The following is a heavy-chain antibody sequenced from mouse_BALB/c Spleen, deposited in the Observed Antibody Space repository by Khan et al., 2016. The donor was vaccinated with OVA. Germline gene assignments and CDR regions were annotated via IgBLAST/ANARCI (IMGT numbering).Heavy chain of an antibody. CDR1: GYTFTSYW. J-gene: IGHJ2*01. CDR3: ARDRIDY. CDR2: INPTSGYT. V-gene: IGHV1-7*01. Sequence: VQLVESGAELAKPGASVKMSCKASGYTFTSYWMHWIKQRPGQGLEWIGYINPTSGYTDYNQKFKDKATLTADKSSSTAYMQLSSLTSDDSAGYYCARDRIDYWGQGTALTVSS.